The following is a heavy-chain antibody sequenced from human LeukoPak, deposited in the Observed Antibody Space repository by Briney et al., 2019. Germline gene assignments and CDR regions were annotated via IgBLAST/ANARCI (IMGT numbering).Heavy chain of an antibody. CDR2: IFYSGSA. V-gene: IGHV4-59*01. D-gene: IGHD1-26*01. J-gene: IGHJ6*02. Sequence: SETLSLTCTVSGASINDFYWTWLRQPPGKGLEWIGYIFYSGSANSNPSLESRVTISVDTSKNQFSLKLSSVTAADTAAYYCARLRSGSTPPPPHYYYGLDVWGQGTTVIVSS. CDR3: ARLRSGSTPPPPHYYYGLDV. CDR1: GASINDFY.